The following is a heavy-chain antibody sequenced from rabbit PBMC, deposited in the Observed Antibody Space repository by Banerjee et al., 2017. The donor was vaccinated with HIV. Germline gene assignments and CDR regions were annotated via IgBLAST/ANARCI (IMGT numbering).Heavy chain of an antibody. J-gene: IGHJ3*01. CDR1: GIDSSRSFW. Sequence: QEHLVESGGGLVTLGGSLKLTCKASGIDSSRSFWISWVRQTPGKGLEWIGCIYPTYGATDYANWVNGRFTISLDNAQNTVFLQMTSLTAADTATYFCARGLVAGVLDLWGQGTLVTVS. V-gene: IGHV1S43*01. CDR3: ARGLVAGVLDL. CDR2: IYPTYGAT. D-gene: IGHD3-3*01.